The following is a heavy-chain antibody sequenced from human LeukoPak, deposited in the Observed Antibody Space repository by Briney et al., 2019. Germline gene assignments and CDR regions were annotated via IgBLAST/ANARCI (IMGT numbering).Heavy chain of an antibody. CDR1: GFNFRGYG. J-gene: IGHJ1*01. D-gene: IGHD6-19*01. CDR3: ARVPRTVVGTKDAKYFQH. CDR2: INQDGSEK. V-gene: IGHV3-7*01. Sequence: GSLRLSCAASGFNFRGYGMHWVRQAPGKGLEWVASINQDGSEKYYVDSVKGRFTISRDNAKNTLYLQMNSLRAEDTAVYYCARVPRTVVGTKDAKYFQHWGQGTLVTVSS.